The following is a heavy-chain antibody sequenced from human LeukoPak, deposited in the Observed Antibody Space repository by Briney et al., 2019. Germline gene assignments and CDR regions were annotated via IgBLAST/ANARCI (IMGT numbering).Heavy chain of an antibody. CDR2: ISGSGGST. D-gene: IGHD1-26*01. CDR3: ARDESSELLPMFAYFDY. Sequence: HPGGSLRLSCAASGFTFSSYGMSWVRQAPGKGLEWVSAISGSGGSTYYADSVKGRFTTSRDNAKNSLYLQMNSLRAEDTAVYYCARDESSELLPMFAYFDYWGQGTLVTVSS. V-gene: IGHV3-23*01. CDR1: GFTFSSYG. J-gene: IGHJ4*02.